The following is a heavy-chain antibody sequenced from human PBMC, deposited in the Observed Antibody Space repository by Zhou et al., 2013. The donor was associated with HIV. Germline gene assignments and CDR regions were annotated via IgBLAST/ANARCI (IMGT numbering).Heavy chain of an antibody. V-gene: IGHV1-46*01. J-gene: IGHJ4*02. Sequence: QVQLVQSGAEVKKPGASVKLSCKTSGGTSTSHTVNWVRQAPGQGLEWMGIIDPSGGSTNYAQKFQGRVTMTRDSATSTVYMELSSLRSEDTAVYYCARGRALRYFDWSPNDYWGQGTLVTVSS. CDR2: IDPSGGST. CDR3: ARGRALRYFDWSPNDY. D-gene: IGHD3-9*01. CDR1: GGTSTSHT.